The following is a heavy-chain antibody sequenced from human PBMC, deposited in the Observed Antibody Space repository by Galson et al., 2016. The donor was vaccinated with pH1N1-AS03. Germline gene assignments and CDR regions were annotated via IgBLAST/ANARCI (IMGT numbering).Heavy chain of an antibody. CDR3: ARASRWLQIGFDY. D-gene: IGHD5-24*01. V-gene: IGHV3-30-3*01. J-gene: IGHJ4*02. Sequence: SLRLSCAASGFPFSTYAMHWVRQAPGKGLEWVAVISNDGRNKIYADSVKGRLTLSRDSSKNILYLEMNSLRAEDTAVYYCARASRWLQIGFDYWGQGTLVTVSS. CDR1: GFPFSTYA. CDR2: ISNDGRNK.